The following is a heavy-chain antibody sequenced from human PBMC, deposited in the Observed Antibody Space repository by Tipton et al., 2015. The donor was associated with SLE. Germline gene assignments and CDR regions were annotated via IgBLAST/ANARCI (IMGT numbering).Heavy chain of an antibody. Sequence: TLSLTCAVSGYSISSGYYWGWIRQPPGKGLEWIGSIYHSGSTYYNPSLKSRVTISVDTSKNQFSLKLSSVTAADTAVYYCAREGRYPYYYYYMDVWGKGTTVTVSS. V-gene: IGHV4-38-2*02. J-gene: IGHJ6*03. CDR2: IYHSGST. CDR3: AREGRYPYYYYYMDV. CDR1: GYSISSGYY. D-gene: IGHD2-2*01.